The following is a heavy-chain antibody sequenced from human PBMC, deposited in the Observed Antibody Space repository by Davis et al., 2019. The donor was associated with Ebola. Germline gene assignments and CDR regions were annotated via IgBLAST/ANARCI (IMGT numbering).Heavy chain of an antibody. CDR3: AGERVALGGMDV. V-gene: IGHV3-53*01. Sequence: GESLKISCAASGFTVSSNYMSWVRQAPGKGLEWVSVIYSGGSTYYADSVKGRFTISNDNSKNTLYLQMNSLRAEDTAVYYCAGERVALGGMDVWGKGTTVTVSS. D-gene: IGHD2-15*01. CDR1: GFTVSSNY. CDR2: IYSGGST. J-gene: IGHJ6*04.